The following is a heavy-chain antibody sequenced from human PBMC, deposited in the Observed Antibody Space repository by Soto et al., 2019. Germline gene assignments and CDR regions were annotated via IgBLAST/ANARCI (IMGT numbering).Heavy chain of an antibody. Sequence: GGSLRLSCAASGFSFSTYNMNWVRQAPGRGLEWVSYISSRSSTIYHADSVKGRFTISRDNVKNSLYLQMDSLRDEDTAVYFCARAIAVGSTSLDYWGLGTRVTVSS. CDR1: GFSFSTYN. V-gene: IGHV3-48*02. CDR3: ARAIAVGSTSLDY. J-gene: IGHJ4*02. D-gene: IGHD6-19*01. CDR2: ISSRSSTI.